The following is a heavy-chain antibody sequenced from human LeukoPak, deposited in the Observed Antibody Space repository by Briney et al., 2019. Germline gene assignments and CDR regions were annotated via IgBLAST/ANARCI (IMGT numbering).Heavy chain of an antibody. CDR1: GGTFSSYA. J-gene: IGHJ4*02. Sequence: SVKVSCKASGGTFSSYAISWVRQAPGQGLEWMGRIIPIFGTANYAQKFQGRVTITTDESTSTAYMELSSLRSEDTAVYYCARDCDSSGYSPIASDYWGQGTLVTVSS. CDR2: IIPIFGTA. V-gene: IGHV1-69*05. CDR3: ARDCDSSGYSPIASDY. D-gene: IGHD3-22*01.